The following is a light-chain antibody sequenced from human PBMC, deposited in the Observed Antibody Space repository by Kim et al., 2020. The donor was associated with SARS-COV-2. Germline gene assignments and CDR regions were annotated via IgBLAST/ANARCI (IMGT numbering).Light chain of an antibody. CDR3: QQYTIFST. CDR1: QTITSS. J-gene: IGKJ2*01. CDR2: KVS. V-gene: IGKV1-5*03. Sequence: LPASVGDRVTITCRASQTITSSLAWFQQKPGKAPKLLIYKVSTLQGGVPTRFSGSGSGTEFTLTISSLQPDDFATYYCQQYTIFSTFGQGTKLEI.